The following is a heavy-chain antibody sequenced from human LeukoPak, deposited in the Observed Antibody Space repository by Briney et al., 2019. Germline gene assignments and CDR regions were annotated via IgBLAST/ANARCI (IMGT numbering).Heavy chain of an antibody. CDR1: GFTFDNYA. D-gene: IGHD3-22*01. CDR2: ISWNSNSI. V-gene: IGHV3-9*01. Sequence: PGRSLRLSCAASGFTFDNYAMHWVRQAPGKGLEWVSGISWNSNSIDYADSVKGRFTISRDNAKNSLYLQMNSLRAEDTALYHCARGGYDSSGYGNWFDPWGQGTLVTVSS. CDR3: ARGGYDSSGYGNWFDP. J-gene: IGHJ5*02.